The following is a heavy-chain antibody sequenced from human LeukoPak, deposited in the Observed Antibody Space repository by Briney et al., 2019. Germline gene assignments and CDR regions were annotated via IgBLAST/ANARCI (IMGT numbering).Heavy chain of an antibody. J-gene: IGHJ4*02. CDR1: GFTFSNYA. D-gene: IGHD3-22*01. CDR3: ARSPKGYEYDSSGYLGY. V-gene: IGHV3-48*03. Sequence: GGSLRLSCETSGFTFSNYAMSWVRQAPGKGLEWVSYISSSGSTIYYADSVKGRFTISRDNAKNSLYLQMNSLRAEDTAVYYCARSPKGYEYDSSGYLGYWGQGTLVTVSS. CDR2: ISSSGSTI.